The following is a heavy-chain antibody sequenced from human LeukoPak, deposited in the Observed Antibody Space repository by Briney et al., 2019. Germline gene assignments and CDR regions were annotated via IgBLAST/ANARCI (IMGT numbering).Heavy chain of an antibody. D-gene: IGHD1-26*01. CDR1: GYTFTGYY. Sequence: ASVKVSCTASGYTFTGYYMIWVRQAPGQGLEWMGWVNPNSGDTNYAQKFQGRVTMTRDTSITTAYMELSRLRSDDTAVYYCARAYSESYPSFDYWGQGTLVTVSS. J-gene: IGHJ4*01. CDR2: VNPNSGDT. V-gene: IGHV1-2*02. CDR3: ARAYSESYPSFDY.